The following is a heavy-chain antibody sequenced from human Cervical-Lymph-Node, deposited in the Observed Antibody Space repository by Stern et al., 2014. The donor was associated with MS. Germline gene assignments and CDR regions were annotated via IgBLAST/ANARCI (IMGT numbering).Heavy chain of an antibody. Sequence: QMQLVQYGAEVKKPGSSVKVSCKASGGTFTSYAISWVRQAPGQGLEWMGGIIPIFGTAHYAQKFQGRVTITADESTSTAYMDLRSLRSEDTAIYYCATVGDHYDSSGYYYGSWGQGTQVTVSS. V-gene: IGHV1-69*01. CDR2: IIPIFGTA. D-gene: IGHD3-22*01. J-gene: IGHJ4*02. CDR1: GGTFTSYA. CDR3: ATVGDHYDSSGYYYGS.